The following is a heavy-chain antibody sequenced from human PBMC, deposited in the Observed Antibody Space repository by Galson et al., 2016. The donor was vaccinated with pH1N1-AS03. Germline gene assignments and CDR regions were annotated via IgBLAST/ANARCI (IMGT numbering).Heavy chain of an antibody. V-gene: IGHV1-69*13. J-gene: IGHJ6*02. CDR3: SREVPSGPREVQGLQNYGMDV. Sequence: SVKVPCKASGGIFSNYAISWVRQAPGQGLEWMGGIIPMLGTANYAQKFQGRVTMTADESTRTAYMELSSLTSEDTAVYYCSREVPSGPREVQGLQNYGMDVWGQGTTVTVSS. CDR1: GGIFSNYA. CDR2: IIPMLGTA.